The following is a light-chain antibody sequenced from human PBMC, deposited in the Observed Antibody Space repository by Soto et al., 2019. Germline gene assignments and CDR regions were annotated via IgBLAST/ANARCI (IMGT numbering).Light chain of an antibody. J-gene: IGKJ1*01. V-gene: IGKV1-8*01. Sequence: AIRMTQSPSSFSASTGDRVTITCRASQGISSYLAWYQQKPGTAPKLLIYAASTLQSGVQSRFSGSGSGTYFTLTISCLQSEDFATYYWQQYYSYPRTFGQGTKVEIK. CDR3: QQYYSYPRT. CDR1: QGISSY. CDR2: AAS.